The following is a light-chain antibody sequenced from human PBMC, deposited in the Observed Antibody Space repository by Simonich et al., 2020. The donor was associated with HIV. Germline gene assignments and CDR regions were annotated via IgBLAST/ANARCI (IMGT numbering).Light chain of an antibody. J-gene: IGKJ2*01. CDR3: QQYYDTPYT. CDR2: WGS. Sequence: DIVMTQSPDSLAVSLGERATINCKSSQSVLYSSTNKNYLAWYQQKPGQPPKLLIYWGSTRESGVPDRFSGSGSGPDFTLTISSLQAEDVAVYYCQQYYDTPYTFGQGTKLEIK. V-gene: IGKV4-1*01. CDR1: QSVLYSSTNKNY.